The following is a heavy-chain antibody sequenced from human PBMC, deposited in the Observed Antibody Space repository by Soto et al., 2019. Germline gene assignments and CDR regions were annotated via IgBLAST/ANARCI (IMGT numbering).Heavy chain of an antibody. CDR3: TTTYSSGWPYYYYYYMDV. J-gene: IGHJ6*03. CDR2: IKSKTDGGTT. D-gene: IGHD6-19*01. CDR1: GFTFSNAW. V-gene: IGHV3-15*01. Sequence: GGSLRLSCAASGFTFSNAWMSWVRQAPGKGLEWVGRIKSKTDGGTTDYAAPVKGRFTISRDDSKNTLYLQMNSLKTEDTAVYYCTTTYSSGWPYYYYYYMDVWGKGTTVTVSS.